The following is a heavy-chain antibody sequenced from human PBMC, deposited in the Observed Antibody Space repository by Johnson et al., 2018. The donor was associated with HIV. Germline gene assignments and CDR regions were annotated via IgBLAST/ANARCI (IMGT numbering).Heavy chain of an antibody. CDR1: RLSLRSFV. V-gene: IGHV3-23*04. D-gene: IGHD1-14*01. J-gene: IGHJ3*02. CDR3: ARGPRNPGLDSFDI. Sequence: VQLVESGGGSVQAGGSLRLSCDDSRLSLRSFVMSWVRQASGRGLERDRTDSVKGRITISRDDSQKSLYLQMNSLNTEDTALYYCARGPRNPGLDSFDIWGRGTMVAVSS.